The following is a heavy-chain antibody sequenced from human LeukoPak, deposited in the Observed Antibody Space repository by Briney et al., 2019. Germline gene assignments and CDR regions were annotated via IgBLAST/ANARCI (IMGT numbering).Heavy chain of an antibody. CDR1: GGSFSAYC. D-gene: IGHD3-3*01. CDR3: ARDRVDFWSGPEGFDP. Sequence: PSETLSLTCGVCGGSFSAYCWSWIRQPPGRGLEWIGKINHSGSTNYNPSLKSRVTMSVDTSKNQFSLKLSSVTAADTAVYYCARDRVDFWSGPEGFDPWGQGTLVTVSS. CDR2: INHSGST. J-gene: IGHJ5*02. V-gene: IGHV4-34*01.